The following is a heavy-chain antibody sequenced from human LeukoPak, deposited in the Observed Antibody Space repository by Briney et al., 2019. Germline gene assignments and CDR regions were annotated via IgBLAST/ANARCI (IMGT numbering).Heavy chain of an antibody. CDR2: ISYDGSNK. J-gene: IGHJ4*02. CDR1: GFTFSSYG. CDR3: AKEPVAGMDY. Sequence: PGRSLRLSCAASGFTFSSYGMHWVRQAPGKGLEWVAVISYDGSNKYYADSVKGRFTISRDNSKNTLYLQMNSLRAEDTAVYYCAKEPVAGMDYWGQGTLVTVSS. D-gene: IGHD6-19*01. V-gene: IGHV3-30*18.